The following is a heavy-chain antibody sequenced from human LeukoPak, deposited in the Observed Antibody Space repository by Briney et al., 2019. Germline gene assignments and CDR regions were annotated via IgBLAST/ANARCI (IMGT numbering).Heavy chain of an antibody. CDR1: GFTLSSYA. D-gene: IGHD3-9*01. V-gene: IGHV3-23*01. J-gene: IGHJ4*02. Sequence: GGSLRLSCVASGFTLSSYAMSWVRQAPGKGLEWVSTFSGSSGTTYYADFVKGRFTISRDKSKNTLYLQMNSLRAEDTAVYFCAKEYYNILTSYYPTPFDSWGQGSLVTVSS. CDR3: AKEYYNILTSYYPTPFDS. CDR2: FSGSSGTT.